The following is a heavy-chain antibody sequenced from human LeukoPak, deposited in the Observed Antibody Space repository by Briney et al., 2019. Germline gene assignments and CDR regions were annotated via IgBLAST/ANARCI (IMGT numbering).Heavy chain of an antibody. J-gene: IGHJ4*02. CDR1: GFTFDDYA. CDR2: ISWNSGSI. Sequence: GGSLRLSCAASGFTFDDYAMHWVRQPPGKGLEWVSGISWNSGSIGYADSVKGRFTISRDNAKNTLYLQMNSLRAEDTAVYYCAKDKAVAGFFWPFNPGFDYWGQGTLVTVSS. D-gene: IGHD6-19*01. V-gene: IGHV3-9*01. CDR3: AKDKAVAGFFWPFNPGFDY.